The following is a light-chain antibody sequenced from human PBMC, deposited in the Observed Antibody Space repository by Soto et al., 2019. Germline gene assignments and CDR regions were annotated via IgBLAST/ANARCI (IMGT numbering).Light chain of an antibody. CDR2: STN. CDR3: AAWDESLNGFV. J-gene: IGLJ1*01. CDR1: RSNVGENS. Sequence: QSVLTQPPSASGAPGQRVTISCFGSRSNVGENSVNWFQQLPGAAPKLLIASTNQRPSGVPDRFSGSKSGTSGSLAISGLQSGDEAEYFCAAWDESLNGFVFGTGTKVTVL. V-gene: IGLV1-44*01.